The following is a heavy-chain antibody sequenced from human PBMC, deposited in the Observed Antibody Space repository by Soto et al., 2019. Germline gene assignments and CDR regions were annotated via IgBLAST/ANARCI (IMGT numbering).Heavy chain of an antibody. V-gene: IGHV3-74*01. CDR3: ATGPNPDFHF. CDR2: ITGDGSST. Sequence: PVWSLRLSCAASGFAFSTHWMHWIRQAPGKGLVWVSRITGDGSSTIYADSVKGRFTISRDNAKNTVSLQMNSLRAEDTAVYYCATGPNPDFHFWGQGTMVTVS. J-gene: IGHJ3*01. D-gene: IGHD2-8*01. CDR1: GFAFSTHW.